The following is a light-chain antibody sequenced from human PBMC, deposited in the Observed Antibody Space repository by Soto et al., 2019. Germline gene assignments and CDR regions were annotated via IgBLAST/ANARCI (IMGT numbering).Light chain of an antibody. CDR2: EVV. J-gene: IGLJ1*01. Sequence: QSALTQPPSASGSPGQSVTISCTGTKSDIGVYDFVSWYQHHPGKAPRLIIYEVVQRPSGVPDRFSGSKSGNTASLTVSGLQAADEADYFCKSYADSNTYVFGSGTKVTVL. V-gene: IGLV2-8*01. CDR1: KSDIGVYDF. CDR3: KSYADSNTYV.